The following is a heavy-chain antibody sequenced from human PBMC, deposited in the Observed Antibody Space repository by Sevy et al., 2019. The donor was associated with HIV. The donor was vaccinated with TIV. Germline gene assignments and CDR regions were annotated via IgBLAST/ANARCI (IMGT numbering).Heavy chain of an antibody. D-gene: IGHD6-19*01. CDR1: GFTFRTYW. CDR3: ARLSSPMPDSGWYDFFDH. Sequence: GGSLRLSCAASGFTFRTYWMSWVRQAPGKGLEWVANIKPDGSDKNYMDSVKGRFTISRDNAKNSLFLHVSSLRAEDTAVYDCARLSSPMPDSGWYDFFDHWGQGPLVTVSS. V-gene: IGHV3-7*01. CDR2: IKPDGSDK. J-gene: IGHJ4*02.